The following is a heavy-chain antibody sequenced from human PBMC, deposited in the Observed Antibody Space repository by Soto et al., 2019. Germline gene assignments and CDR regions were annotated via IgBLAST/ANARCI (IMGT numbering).Heavy chain of an antibody. CDR3: ARANILTGFDY. D-gene: IGHD3-9*01. J-gene: IGHJ4*02. V-gene: IGHV4-30-4*01. CDR2: IYYSGST. Sequence: SETLSLTCTVSGGSISIGDYYWSWIRQPPGKGLEWIGYIYYSGSTYYNPSLKSRVTISVDTSRNQFSLKLSSVTAADTAVYYCARANILTGFDYWGQGTLVTVSS. CDR1: GGSISIGDYY.